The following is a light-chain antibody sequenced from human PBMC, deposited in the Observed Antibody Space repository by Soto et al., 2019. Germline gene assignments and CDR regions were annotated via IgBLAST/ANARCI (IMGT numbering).Light chain of an antibody. CDR2: DAS. J-gene: IGKJ5*01. V-gene: IGKV3-11*01. CDR1: QSVSSY. Sequence: EIVLTQSPATLSLSPGERATLSCRASQSVSSYLAWYQQKPGQAPRLLIYDASNRATGIPARFSGSGSGTEFTLTISSLQSEDFAVYYCQQYNNWPPTFGQGTRLEI. CDR3: QQYNNWPPT.